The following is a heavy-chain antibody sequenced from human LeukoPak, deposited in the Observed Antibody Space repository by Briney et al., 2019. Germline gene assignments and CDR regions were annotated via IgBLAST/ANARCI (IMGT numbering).Heavy chain of an antibody. CDR2: ISSSSSYI. J-gene: IGHJ4*02. CDR3: ARYHTRYYDILTGYCDY. CDR1: GFTFSSYS. V-gene: IGHV3-21*01. D-gene: IGHD3-9*01. Sequence: GGSLRLSCAASGFTFSSYSMNWVRQAPGKGLEWVSSISSSSSYIYYADSVKGRFTISRDNAKNSLYLQMNSLRAEDTAVYYCARYHTRYYDILTGYCDYWGQGTLVTVSS.